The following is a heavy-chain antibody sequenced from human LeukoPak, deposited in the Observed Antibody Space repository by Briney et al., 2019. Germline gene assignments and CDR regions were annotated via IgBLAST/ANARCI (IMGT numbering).Heavy chain of an antibody. J-gene: IGHJ3*02. D-gene: IGHD3-10*01. CDR3: ARPQIDYGSGSYSGAFDI. CDR1: GYSITSYW. Sequence: GESLKICCKGSGYSITSYWIGWVRQMRGKGLEWMGIIYPGDSDTRYSPSLQGQATISADKSIRTAYLQWSSLKASDTAMYYCARPQIDYGSGSYSGAFDIWGQGTMVTVSS. V-gene: IGHV5-51*01. CDR2: IYPGDSDT.